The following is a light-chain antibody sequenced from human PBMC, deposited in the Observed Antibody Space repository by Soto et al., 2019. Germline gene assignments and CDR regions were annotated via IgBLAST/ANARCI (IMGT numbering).Light chain of an antibody. J-gene: IGKJ1*01. CDR1: QVITND. CDR3: QQHSKWPRT. Sequence: DIQMTQSPSSLSASVGDRLSITCRASQVITNDLGWYQQKPGKAPKRLIYAASTLQSGVPSRFSGSGSGTEFTLTISSLQPEDVAVYYCQQHSKWPRTFGQGTKVDIK. V-gene: IGKV1-17*01. CDR2: AAS.